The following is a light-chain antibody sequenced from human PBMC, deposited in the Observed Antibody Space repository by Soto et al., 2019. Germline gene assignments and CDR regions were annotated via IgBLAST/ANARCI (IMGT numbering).Light chain of an antibody. Sequence: TLSLSPGERATLSCRASQSVSSSFLAWYQQTPGQAPRLLIYGASRRATGIPDRFSGRGSGTDFTLTISRLEPEDFAVYYCEQYGSSPLTFGGGTKVDIK. CDR2: GAS. CDR3: EQYGSSPLT. J-gene: IGKJ4*01. CDR1: QSVSSSF. V-gene: IGKV3-20*01.